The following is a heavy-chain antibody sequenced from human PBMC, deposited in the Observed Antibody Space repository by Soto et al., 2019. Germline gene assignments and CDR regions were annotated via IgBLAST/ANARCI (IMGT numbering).Heavy chain of an antibody. CDR1: GYTFNSYY. CDR2: INPSGDSA. D-gene: IGHD6-13*01. V-gene: IGHV1-46*02. CDR3: ARGGYSSTWSNLLDRSGLDV. Sequence: VQLVQSGAEVKKPGASVKISCKASGYTFNSYYMHWVRQAPGQGLEWMGVINPSGDSAGYAQKFQGRVTMTRDTSTYTVYMELSGLRSGDTAVYYCARGGYSSTWSNLLDRSGLDVWGQGTTVTVSS. J-gene: IGHJ6*02.